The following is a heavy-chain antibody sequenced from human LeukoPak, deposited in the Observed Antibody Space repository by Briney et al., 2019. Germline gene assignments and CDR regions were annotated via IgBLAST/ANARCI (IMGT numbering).Heavy chain of an antibody. J-gene: IGHJ4*02. D-gene: IGHD1-26*01. CDR3: VRDRVGPDY. V-gene: IGHV3-74*03. CDR1: GFTFSSAW. CDR2: VTDDATT. Sequence: GGSLRLSCAASGFTFSSAWMHWVRQAPGTGLVWVSRVTDDATTTYADSVRGRFTISRDNAKSILYLQMNSLRVEDTAVYYCVRDRVGPDYWGQGTLVTVSS.